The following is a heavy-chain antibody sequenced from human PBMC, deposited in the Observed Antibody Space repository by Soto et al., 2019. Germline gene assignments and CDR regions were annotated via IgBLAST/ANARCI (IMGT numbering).Heavy chain of an antibody. J-gene: IGHJ4*02. Sequence: EVQLVESGGGLVKPGGSLRLSCAASGFAFSSYSMNWVRQAPGKGLEWVAFITIRSSYIYYADSVRGRFTISRDNAKNSLYLQMDGLRAEDTAVYYCARDDGWLVLDYWGQGPLVTVSS. D-gene: IGHD6-19*01. V-gene: IGHV3-21*06. CDR3: ARDDGWLVLDY. CDR1: GFAFSSYS. CDR2: ITIRSSYI.